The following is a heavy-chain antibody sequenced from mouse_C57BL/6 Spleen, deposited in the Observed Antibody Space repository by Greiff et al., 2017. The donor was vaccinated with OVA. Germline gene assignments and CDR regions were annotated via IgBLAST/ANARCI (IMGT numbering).Heavy chain of an antibody. D-gene: IGHD2-13*01. CDR3: TREDYWAWFAY. Sequence: EVKLVESGEGLVKPGGSLKLSCAASGFTFSSYAMSWVRQTPEKRLEWVAYISSGGDYIYYADTVKGRFTISRDNARNTLYLQMSSLKSEDTAMYYCTREDYWAWFAYWGQGTLVTVSA. V-gene: IGHV5-9-1*02. CDR2: ISSGGDYI. CDR1: GFTFSSYA. J-gene: IGHJ3*01.